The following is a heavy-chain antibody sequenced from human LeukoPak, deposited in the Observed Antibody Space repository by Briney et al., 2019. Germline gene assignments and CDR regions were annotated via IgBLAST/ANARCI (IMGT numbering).Heavy chain of an antibody. J-gene: IGHJ4*02. CDR3: ARDPIGGRPDYLDL. D-gene: IGHD3-10*01. CDR1: GFSLGTYA. Sequence: PGGSLRLSCTASGFSLGTYAMHWVRQAPGKGSEWVAVISSDGSITIYPDSMRGRFTISRDNSKNTLYLEMKSLRGVDTALYFCARDPIGGRPDYLDLWGQGTPVTVSS. CDR2: ISSDGSIT. V-gene: IGHV3-30*01.